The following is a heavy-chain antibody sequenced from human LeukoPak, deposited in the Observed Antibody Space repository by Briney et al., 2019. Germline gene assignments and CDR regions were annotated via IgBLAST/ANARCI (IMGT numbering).Heavy chain of an antibody. J-gene: IGHJ3*02. CDR1: GYTFTSYY. Sequence: ASVKVSCKASGYTFTSYYMHWVRQAPGQGLEWMGIINPSGGSTSYAQKFQGRVTMTRDMSTSTVYMELSSLRSEDTAVYYCARRMVEIVGGRSGDDAFDIWGQGTMVTVSS. D-gene: IGHD1-26*01. CDR3: ARRMVEIVGGRSGDDAFDI. CDR2: INPSGGST. V-gene: IGHV1-46*01.